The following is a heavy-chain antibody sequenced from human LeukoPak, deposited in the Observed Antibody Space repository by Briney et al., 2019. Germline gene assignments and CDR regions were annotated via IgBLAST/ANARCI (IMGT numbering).Heavy chain of an antibody. V-gene: IGHV3-48*03. CDR2: ITPSGSST. D-gene: IGHD2-2*01. J-gene: IGHJ4*02. CDR3: TNHALDY. CDR1: GFTFSTYE. Sequence: PGGSLRLSCVASGFTFSTYEMHWVRQAPGKGLEWLSYITPSGSSTYHADSVKGRFTISRDNAKSSLYLQMNSLRVEDTAVYYCTNHALDYWGQGTLVTVSS.